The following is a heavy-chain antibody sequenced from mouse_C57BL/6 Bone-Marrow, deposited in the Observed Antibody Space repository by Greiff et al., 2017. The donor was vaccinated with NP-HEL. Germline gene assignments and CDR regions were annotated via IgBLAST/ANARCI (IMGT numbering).Heavy chain of an antibody. V-gene: IGHV1-55*01. CDR3: ATHYYVKEYY. CDR2: ICPGSGST. J-gene: IGHJ2*01. D-gene: IGHD1-2*01. CDR1: GYTFTSYW. Sequence: QVQLQQSGAELVKPGASVKMSCKASGYTFTSYWITWVKQRPGQGLEWLGDICPGSGSTYYNENFKSKATLTVDTSSSTAYMHLSSLTSEDSAVYYCATHYYVKEYYWGQGTTLTVSS.